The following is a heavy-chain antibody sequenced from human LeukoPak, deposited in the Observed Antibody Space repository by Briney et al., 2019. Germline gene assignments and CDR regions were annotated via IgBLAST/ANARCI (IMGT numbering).Heavy chain of an antibody. CDR2: MNPNSGNT. CDR1: GYTFTSYD. J-gene: IGHJ3*02. Sequence: ASVKVSCKASGYTFTSYDINWVRQATGQGLAWMGWMNPNSGNTGYAQKFQGRVTMTRNTSISTAYMELSSLRSEDTAVYYCARAEVLLWFGELFEDAFDIWGQGTMATVSS. D-gene: IGHD3-10*01. CDR3: ARAEVLLWFGELFEDAFDI. V-gene: IGHV1-8*01.